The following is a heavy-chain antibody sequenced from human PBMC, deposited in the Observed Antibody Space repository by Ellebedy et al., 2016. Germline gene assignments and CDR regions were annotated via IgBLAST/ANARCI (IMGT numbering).Heavy chain of an antibody. CDR2: ISSSSSYI. J-gene: IGHJ4*02. V-gene: IGHV3-21*01. CDR1: GFTFSSYS. CDR3: AKDQRGPNYDILTGLGD. Sequence: GGSLRLSXAASGFTFSSYSMNWVRQAPGKGLEWVSSISSSSSYIYYADSVKGRFTISRDNAKNSLYLQMNSLRAEDTAVYYCAKDQRGPNYDILTGLGDWGQGTLVTVSS. D-gene: IGHD3-9*01.